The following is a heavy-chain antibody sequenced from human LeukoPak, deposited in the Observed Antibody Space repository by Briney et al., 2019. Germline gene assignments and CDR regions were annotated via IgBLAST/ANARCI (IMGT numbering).Heavy chain of an antibody. V-gene: IGHV3-30-3*01. J-gene: IGHJ5*02. D-gene: IGHD3-16*01. CDR3: ARHYGP. CDR2: ISYDGSNK. CDR1: GFTFSNYA. Sequence: PGGSLRLSCAASGFTFSNYAMHWVRQAPGKGLEWVALISYDGSNKYYADSVKGQFTISRDISKNTLYLQMNSLSPEDTAVYYCARHYGPWGQGTLVTVSS.